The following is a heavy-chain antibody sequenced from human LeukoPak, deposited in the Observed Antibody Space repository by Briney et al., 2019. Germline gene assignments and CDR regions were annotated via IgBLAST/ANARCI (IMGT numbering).Heavy chain of an antibody. V-gene: IGHV3-30*04. CDR1: GFTFSSYA. Sequence: PGGSLRLSCAASGFTFSSYAMHWVRQAPGKGLEWVAVISYDGSNKYYADSVKGRFTISRDNSKNTLYLQMNSLRAEDTAVYYCAKDAPTSYSSGWPIDYWGQGTLVTVSS. J-gene: IGHJ4*02. CDR3: AKDAPTSYSSGWPIDY. CDR2: ISYDGSNK. D-gene: IGHD6-19*01.